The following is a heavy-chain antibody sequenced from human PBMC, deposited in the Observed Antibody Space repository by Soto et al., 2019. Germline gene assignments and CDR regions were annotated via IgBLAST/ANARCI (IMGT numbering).Heavy chain of an antibody. CDR1: GYTFTGYY. D-gene: IGHD6-19*01. J-gene: IGHJ4*02. CDR3: ARVGIAVAGYDY. CDR2: SNPNSGGP. Sequence: ASVKVSCKASGYTFTGYYMHWVRQAPGQGLEWMGWSNPNSGGPNYAQKFQGRVTMTRDTSISTAYMELSRLRSDDTAVYYCARVGIAVAGYDYWGQGTLVTVSS. V-gene: IGHV1-2*02.